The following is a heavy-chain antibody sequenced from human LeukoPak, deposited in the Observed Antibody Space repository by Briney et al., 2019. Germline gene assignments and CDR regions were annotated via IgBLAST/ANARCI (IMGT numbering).Heavy chain of an antibody. Sequence: GGSLRLSCAASGFTFISYAMSWVRQAPGKGLEWVSSLSGNAGRPYYADSVKGRFTISRDNSKNTLYLQMSSLRAEDAAVYYCAKDHRDSGNYYYYYGLDVWGQGTMVTVSS. V-gene: IGHV3-23*01. CDR1: GFTFISYA. D-gene: IGHD1-26*01. CDR2: LSGNAGRP. CDR3: AKDHRDSGNYYYYYGLDV. J-gene: IGHJ6*02.